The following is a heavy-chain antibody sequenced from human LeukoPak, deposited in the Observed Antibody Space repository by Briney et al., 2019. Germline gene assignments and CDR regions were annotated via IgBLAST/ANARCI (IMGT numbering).Heavy chain of an antibody. J-gene: IGHJ4*02. CDR2: INPNSGGT. V-gene: IGHV1-2*02. Sequence: ASVKVSCKASGYTFTGYYMHWVRQAPGQGLEWMGWINPNSGGTNYAQKFQGRVTMTRDTSISTAYMELSRLRSDDTAVYYCARATDSDAGYCSGGSCYSPDYWGQGTLVTVSS. CDR3: ARATDSDAGYCSGGSCYSPDY. D-gene: IGHD2-15*01. CDR1: GYTFTGYY.